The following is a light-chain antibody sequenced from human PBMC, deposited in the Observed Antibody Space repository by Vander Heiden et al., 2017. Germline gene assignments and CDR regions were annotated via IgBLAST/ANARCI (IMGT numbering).Light chain of an antibody. CDR1: QSLLHSTGYNY. CDR2: WGS. Sequence: DIVMTQSPLSLPVTHGEPASISSSSRQSLLHSTGYNYLVWYLQKPGQFPKLLIYWGSNGPSGVPDGFSGSGSGTDFTLKISRVEAEDVGVYYCRQAKQTPKTFGQGTKVEIK. J-gene: IGKJ1*01. CDR3: RQAKQTPKT. V-gene: IGKV2-28*01.